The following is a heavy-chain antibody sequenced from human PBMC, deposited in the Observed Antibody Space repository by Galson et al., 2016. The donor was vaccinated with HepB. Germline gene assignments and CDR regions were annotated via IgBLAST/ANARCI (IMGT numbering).Heavy chain of an antibody. CDR2: ISYDGSNK. V-gene: IGHV3-30-3*01. CDR1: GFTFSSYA. D-gene: IGHD3-22*01. J-gene: IGHJ4*02. Sequence: SLRLSCAASGFTFSSYAMHWVRQAPGKGLEWVAVISYDGSNKYYADSVKGRFTISRDNSKNTLYLQMNGLRAEDTAVYYCARGRVYYDTSGYYLPYFDYWGQGILVTVSS. CDR3: ARGRVYYDTSGYYLPYFDY.